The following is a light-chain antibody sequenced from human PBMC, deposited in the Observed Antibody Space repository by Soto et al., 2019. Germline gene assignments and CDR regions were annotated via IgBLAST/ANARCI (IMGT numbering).Light chain of an antibody. Sequence: QSALTQPASVSGSPGQSSTISCTGTSSDVGGYNYVSWYQQHPGKAPKLMIYEVSNRPSWVSNRFSGSKSGNTASLTISGLQAEDEAVYYCSSYTGSSTLPSVFATEPKATVL. CDR2: EVS. V-gene: IGLV2-14*01. J-gene: IGLJ1*01. CDR3: SSYTGSSTLPSV. CDR1: SSDVGGYNY.